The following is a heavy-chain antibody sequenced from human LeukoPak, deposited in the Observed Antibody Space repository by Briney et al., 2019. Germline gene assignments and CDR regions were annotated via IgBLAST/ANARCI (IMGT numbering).Heavy chain of an antibody. CDR1: GYTFTGYY. Sequence: SVKVSCKASGYTFTGYYIHWVRQAPGQGLEWMGGIIPIFGTANYAQKFQGRVTITADKSTSTAYMELSSLRSEDTAVYYCARGPPLSAYCGGDCYFYWGQGTLVTVSS. CDR3: ARGPPLSAYCGGDCYFY. J-gene: IGHJ4*02. V-gene: IGHV1-69*06. CDR2: IIPIFGTA. D-gene: IGHD2-21*02.